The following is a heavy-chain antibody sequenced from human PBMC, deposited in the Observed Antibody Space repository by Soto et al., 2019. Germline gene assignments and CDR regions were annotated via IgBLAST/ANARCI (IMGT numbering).Heavy chain of an antibody. V-gene: IGHV4-39*01. CDR1: GVSISGTSYY. Sequence: QLQLQGSGPGLVKPSETLSLTCTVSGVSISGTSYYWGWIRQTPAKGLEWIGTIYYSGETFYNPSLKSRVTISIDTSKNHFSLNLTSVTAADTAIYYCARHGSFWGQGALVTVSS. CDR2: IYYSGET. J-gene: IGHJ1*01. D-gene: IGHD3-16*02. CDR3: ARHGSF.